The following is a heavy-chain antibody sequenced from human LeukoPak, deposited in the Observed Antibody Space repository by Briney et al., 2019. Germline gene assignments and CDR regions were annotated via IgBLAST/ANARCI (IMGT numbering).Heavy chain of an antibody. D-gene: IGHD3-22*01. CDR2: IIPIFGTA. CDR3: ARSHRVPYYYDSSGYYQSFDY. Sequence: ASVKVSCKASGGTFSSYAISCVRQAPGQGLEWMGGIIPIFGTANYAQKFQGRVTITADESTSTAYMELSSLRSEDTAVYYCARSHRVPYYYDSSGYYQSFDYWGQGTLVTVSS. J-gene: IGHJ4*02. CDR1: GGTFSSYA. V-gene: IGHV1-69*13.